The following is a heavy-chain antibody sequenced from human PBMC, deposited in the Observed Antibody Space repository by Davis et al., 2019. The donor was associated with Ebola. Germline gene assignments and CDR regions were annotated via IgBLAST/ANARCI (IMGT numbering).Heavy chain of an antibody. J-gene: IGHJ4*02. CDR2: ISSSSSYI. V-gene: IGHV3-21*01. Sequence: GESLKISCAASGFTFSSYWMSWVRQAPGKGLEWVSSISSSSSYIYYADSVKGRFTISRDNAKNSLYLQMNSLRAEDTAVYYCARETGTTSWGQGTLVTVSS. CDR1: GFTFSSYW. CDR3: ARETGTTS. D-gene: IGHD1-7*01.